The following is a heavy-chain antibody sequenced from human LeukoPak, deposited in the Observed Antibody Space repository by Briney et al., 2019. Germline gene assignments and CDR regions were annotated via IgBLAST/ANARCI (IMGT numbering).Heavy chain of an antibody. J-gene: IGHJ4*02. CDR2: IKQDGSRI. V-gene: IGHV3-7*04. CDR3: AREPQTDDTSGSLDS. D-gene: IGHD5-12*01. Sequence: GGSLRLSCAASGFTMSSCWMTWVRQAPGKGLEWVANIKQDGSRIYYVDSVKGRFTISRDNAKNSLDLQMNSLRADDTAVYYCAREPQTDDTSGSLDSWGAGALVTVSS. CDR1: GFTMSSCW.